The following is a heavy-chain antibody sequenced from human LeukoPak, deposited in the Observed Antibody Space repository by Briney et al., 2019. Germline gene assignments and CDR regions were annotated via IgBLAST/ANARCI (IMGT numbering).Heavy chain of an antibody. V-gene: IGHV4-59*01. D-gene: IGHD5-12*01. Sequence: MPSETLSLTCTVSGGSISSYYWSWIRQPPGKGLEWIGYIYYSGSTNYNPSLKSRVTISVDTSKNQFSLKLSSVTAADTAVYYCARDQWYSGYPSLYYYYGMDVWGQGTTVTVSS. CDR1: GGSISSYY. CDR3: ARDQWYSGYPSLYYYYGMDV. J-gene: IGHJ6*02. CDR2: IYYSGST.